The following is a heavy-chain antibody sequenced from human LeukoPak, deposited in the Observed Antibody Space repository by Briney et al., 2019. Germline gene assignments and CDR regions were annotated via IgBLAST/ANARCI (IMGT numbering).Heavy chain of an antibody. V-gene: IGHV3-74*01. CDR2: INSDGSGT. D-gene: IGHD6-13*01. CDR1: GFTFSSYW. J-gene: IGHJ6*02. Sequence: PGGSRGLSCAASGFTFSSYWMHWVRQAPGKGLVWVSRINSDGSGTSYADSVKGRFTISRDNSKNTLYLQMNSLRAEDTAVYYCARDVAAAGTFFAGMDVWGRGTTVTVSS. CDR3: ARDVAAAGTFFAGMDV.